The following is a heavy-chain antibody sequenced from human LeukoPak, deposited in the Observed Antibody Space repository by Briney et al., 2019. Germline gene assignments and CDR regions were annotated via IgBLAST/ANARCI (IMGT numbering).Heavy chain of an antibody. CDR2: LKLDGSDK. V-gene: IGHV3-7*05. D-gene: IGHD1-26*01. J-gene: IGHJ4*02. Sequence: GGSLRLSCAASLSTLSTYWMTWFRQTPGGGLEWVASLKLDGSDKYYVDSVKGRFTISRGNAGNSLYLQMNSLRAEDTAVYYCARETRGRVGSYWGQGTLVTVSS. CDR1: LSTLSTYW. CDR3: ARETRGRVGSY.